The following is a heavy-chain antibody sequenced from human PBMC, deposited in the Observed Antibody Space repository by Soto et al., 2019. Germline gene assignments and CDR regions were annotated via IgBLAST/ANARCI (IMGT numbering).Heavy chain of an antibody. J-gene: IGHJ5*02. Sequence: PAETLCLTCIVSGGPCSSYHWSCIRQFPGKGLEWVSYTCYTWNNNYNPLLHSRVTTSMHTSTTRSCVKLSSMTAADTAVYYCARDMDACFTHYFAPWAQGTVATVSS. V-gene: IGHV4-59*01. CDR2: TCYTWNN. CDR1: GGPCSSYH. D-gene: IGHD3-16*01. CDR3: ARDMDACFTHYFAP.